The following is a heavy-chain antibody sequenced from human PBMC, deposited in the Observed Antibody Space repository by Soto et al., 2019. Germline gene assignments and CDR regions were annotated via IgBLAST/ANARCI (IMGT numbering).Heavy chain of an antibody. J-gene: IGHJ4*02. CDR3: ARGDSSGYYSEYYFDY. CDR1: GGTFSSYA. D-gene: IGHD3-22*01. Sequence: QVQLVQSGAEVKKPGSSVKVSCKASGGTFSSYAISWVRQAPGQGLEWMGGIIPIFGTANYAQKFQGRVTITADESTSTAYMELSSPRSEDTAVYYCARGDSSGYYSEYYFDYWGQGTLVTVSS. CDR2: IIPIFGTA. V-gene: IGHV1-69*01.